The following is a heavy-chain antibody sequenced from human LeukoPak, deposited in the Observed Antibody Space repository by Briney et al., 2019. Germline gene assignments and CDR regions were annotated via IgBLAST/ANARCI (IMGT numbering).Heavy chain of an antibody. Sequence: ASVKVSCKASGYTFTKYGISWVRQAPGQGLEWMGWMNPNSGNTGYAQKFQGRVTMTRNTSISTAYMELSSLRSEDTAVYYCARGLGGYSSSSDYWGQGTLVTVSS. CDR3: ARGLGGYSSSSDY. V-gene: IGHV1-8*01. J-gene: IGHJ4*02. D-gene: IGHD6-6*01. CDR1: GYTFTKYG. CDR2: MNPNSGNT.